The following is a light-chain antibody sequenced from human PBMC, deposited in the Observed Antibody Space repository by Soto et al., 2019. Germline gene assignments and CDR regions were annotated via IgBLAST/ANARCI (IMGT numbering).Light chain of an antibody. CDR1: QSVGGH. CDR3: KQYDDWWT. Sequence: EIVMTQSPATVSVSPGERATLSCEASQSVGGHLAWYQQKPGQAPRLLIYDASIRATGIPARFSGSGSGTEFTLTISSLQSEDFGIYYCKQYDDWWTFGQGTKVEIK. J-gene: IGKJ1*01. V-gene: IGKV3-15*01. CDR2: DAS.